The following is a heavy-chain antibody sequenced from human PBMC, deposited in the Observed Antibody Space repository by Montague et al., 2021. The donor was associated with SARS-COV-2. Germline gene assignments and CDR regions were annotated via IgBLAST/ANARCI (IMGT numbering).Heavy chain of an antibody. CDR3: ARDARVGGSRGYGMDL. CDR2: INTGRSYI. Sequence: SLRLSCAASEFTFSDYSMNWVRQAPGKGLEWVSSINTGRSYIYYADSVKGRFTISRDNARNSLFLQLNSLRAEDTAVYYCARDARVGGSRGYGMDLWGQGTTVTVSS. CDR1: EFTFSDYS. D-gene: IGHD1-26*01. V-gene: IGHV3-21*01. J-gene: IGHJ6*02.